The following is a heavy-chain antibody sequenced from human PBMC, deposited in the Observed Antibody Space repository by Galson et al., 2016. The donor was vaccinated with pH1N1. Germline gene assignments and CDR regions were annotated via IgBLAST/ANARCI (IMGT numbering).Heavy chain of an antibody. D-gene: IGHD1-26*01. Sequence: ETLSLTCTVSGFSISNSGYFWGWVRQTPGKGLEWLGSMYFTGDIHHNPSLKSRVTISADRSKKQYFSDLNPGTARDTAVYYCARDRGQWDIDCWGQGTLVTVSS. V-gene: IGHV4-39*07. CDR2: MYFTGDI. CDR1: GFSISNSGYF. CDR3: ARDRGQWDIDC. J-gene: IGHJ4*02.